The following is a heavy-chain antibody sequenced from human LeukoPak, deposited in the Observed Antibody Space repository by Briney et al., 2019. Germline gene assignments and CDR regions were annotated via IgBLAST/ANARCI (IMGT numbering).Heavy chain of an antibody. Sequence: GGSLRLSCAASGFTFSTYAMSWVRQAPGKGLEWVSSIFHGGGEIHYADSVKGRFSISRDNSKSTLSLQMNSLRAEDTAIYYCATYIQVQVSFECWGQGTLVTVSS. D-gene: IGHD5-18*01. CDR1: GFTFSTYA. J-gene: IGHJ4*02. V-gene: IGHV3-23*01. CDR3: ATYIQVQVSFEC. CDR2: IFHGGGEI.